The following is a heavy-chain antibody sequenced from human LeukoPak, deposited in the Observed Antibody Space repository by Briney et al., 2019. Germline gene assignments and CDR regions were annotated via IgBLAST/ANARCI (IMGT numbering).Heavy chain of an antibody. CDR2: IRSKANTYAT. CDR3: TRYSVGFDY. CDR1: GFTFSGSA. V-gene: IGHV3-73*01. J-gene: IGHJ4*02. Sequence: GGSLRLSCAASGFTFSGSAVHWVRQASGKGLEWVGRIRSKANTYATAYVASVKGRFTISRDDSKNTAYLQMNSLKTEDTAVYYCTRYSVGFDYWGQGTLVTVSS. D-gene: IGHD4-11*01.